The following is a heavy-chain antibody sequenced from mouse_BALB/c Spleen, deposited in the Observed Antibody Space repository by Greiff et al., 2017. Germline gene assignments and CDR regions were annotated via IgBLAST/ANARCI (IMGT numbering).Heavy chain of an antibody. CDR1: GYTFSSYW. CDR2: ILPGSGST. V-gene: IGHV1-9*01. D-gene: IGHD2-10*01. CDR3: ARGETYYGNYDWYFDV. J-gene: IGHJ1*01. Sequence: QVQLQQSGAELMKPGASVKISCKATGYTFSSYWIEWVKQRPGHGLEWIGEILPGSGSTNYNEKFKGKATFTADTSSNTAYMQLSSLTSEDSAVYYCARGETYYGNYDWYFDVWGAGTTVTVSS.